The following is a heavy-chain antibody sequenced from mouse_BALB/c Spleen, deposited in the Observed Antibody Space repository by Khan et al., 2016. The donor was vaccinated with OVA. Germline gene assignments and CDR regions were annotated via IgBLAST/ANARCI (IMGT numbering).Heavy chain of an antibody. CDR3: ARGRGGDRFLY. CDR1: GYTFTDFT. V-gene: IGHV1S137*01. CDR2: ISTYYGDA. J-gene: IGHJ3*01. Sequence: QVQLQQSGAELVRPGVSVKISCKGSGYTFTDFTMHWVKQSHAMSLEWIGVISTYYGDANYNQKFKDKATMTVDKSSNTAYMDLARLTSEDSAIYYCARGRGGDRFLYWGQGTLVTVSA.